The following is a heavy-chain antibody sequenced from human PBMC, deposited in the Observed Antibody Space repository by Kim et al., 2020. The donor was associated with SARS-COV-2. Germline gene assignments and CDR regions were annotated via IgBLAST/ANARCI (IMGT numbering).Heavy chain of an antibody. CDR1: GFTFSSYG. CDR2: IWYDGSNK. CDR3: ARDFMGTPYGDYPFFDY. D-gene: IGHD4-17*01. Sequence: GGSLRLSCAASGFTFSSYGMHWVRQAPGKGLEWVAVIWYDGSNKYYADSVKGRFTISRDNSKNTLYLQMNSLRAEDTAVYYCARDFMGTPYGDYPFFDYWGQGTLVTVSS. V-gene: IGHV3-33*01. J-gene: IGHJ4*02.